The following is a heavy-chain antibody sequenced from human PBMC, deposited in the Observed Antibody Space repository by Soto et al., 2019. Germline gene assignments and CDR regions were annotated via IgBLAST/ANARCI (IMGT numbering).Heavy chain of an antibody. CDR1: GDSITNSDYY. Sequence: NPSETLSLTCTVSGDSITNSDYYWGWFRQPPGKGLEWIASIYYIGSTYYNPSLKSRVTISVDTSNNQFSLNLNSVTASDTAVYYCAGRNSLASVSLNFRELSNYKWIDPWGPGTLVTVS. J-gene: IGHJ5*02. CDR2: IYYIGST. CDR3: AGRNSLASVSLNFRELSNYKWIDP. D-gene: IGHD3-16*02. V-gene: IGHV4-39*01.